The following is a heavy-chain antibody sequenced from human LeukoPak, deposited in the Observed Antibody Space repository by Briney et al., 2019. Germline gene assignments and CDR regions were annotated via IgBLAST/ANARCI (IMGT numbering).Heavy chain of an antibody. V-gene: IGHV3-30-3*01. J-gene: IGHJ4*02. CDR1: GFTFSSYS. D-gene: IGHD6-6*01. CDR3: ARSGSSSSLRYFDY. CDR2: ISYDGSNT. Sequence: PGGSLRLSCAASGFTFSSYSMHWLRQAPGKGLEWVAIISYDGSNTYYADSVKGRFTISRDNSKNTLYLQMNSLRVEDTAVYYCARSGSSSSLRYFDYWGQGTLVTVSS.